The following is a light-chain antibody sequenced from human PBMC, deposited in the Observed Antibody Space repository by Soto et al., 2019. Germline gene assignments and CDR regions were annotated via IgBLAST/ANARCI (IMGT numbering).Light chain of an antibody. CDR2: NNN. Sequence: QAVVTQPPSVSGAPGQRVTISCTGSSSNIEAGFDVHWYQQFPGTAPKLLIYNNNNRPSGVPDRFSGSKSDTSASLAITGLQTEDEADYYCQSYDSGLSGVVFGGGTKLTVL. V-gene: IGLV1-40*01. CDR1: SSNIEAGFD. CDR3: QSYDSGLSGVV. J-gene: IGLJ2*01.